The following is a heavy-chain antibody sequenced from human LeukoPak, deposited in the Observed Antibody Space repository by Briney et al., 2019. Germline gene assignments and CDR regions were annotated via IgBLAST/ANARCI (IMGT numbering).Heavy chain of an antibody. V-gene: IGHV4-59*01. CDR3: ARVICSGGSCRFDY. D-gene: IGHD2-15*01. J-gene: IGHJ4*02. CDR1: GGSISSYY. CDR2: IYYSGYT. Sequence: PSETLSLTCTVSGGSISSYYWSWIRQPPGKGLEYIGYIYYSGYTNYNPSLKSRVTISVDTSKNQFSLKLSSVTAADTAVYYCARVICSGGSCRFDYWGQGTLVTVSS.